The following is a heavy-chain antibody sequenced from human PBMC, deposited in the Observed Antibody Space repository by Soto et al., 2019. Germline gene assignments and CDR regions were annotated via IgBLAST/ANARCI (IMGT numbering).Heavy chain of an antibody. D-gene: IGHD5-18*01. CDR3: ARVDTSMVTVSYNYYGMDF. CDR1: GGTFSSYA. V-gene: IGHV1-69*13. CDR2: IIPIFGTA. J-gene: IGHJ6*02. Sequence: ASVKVSCKASGGTFSSYAISWVRQAPGQGLEWMGGIIPIFGTANYAQKFQGRVTITADESTSTAYMELSSLRSEDTAVYYCARVDTSMVTVSYNYYGMDFWGQGTTVTVSS.